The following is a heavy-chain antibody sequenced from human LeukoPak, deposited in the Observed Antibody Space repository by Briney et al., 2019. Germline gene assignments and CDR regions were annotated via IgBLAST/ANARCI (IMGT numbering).Heavy chain of an antibody. J-gene: IGHJ6*02. CDR1: GYTFTGYY. Sequence: PLASVKVSCMASGYTFTGYYMHWVRQAPGQGLEWMGWINPNSGGTNYAQKFQGRVTMTRDTSISTAYMELSRLRSDDTAVYYCARAGYCSSTSCYFMLSYYYYGMDVWGQGTTVTVSS. CDR3: ARAGYCSSTSCYFMLSYYYYGMDV. D-gene: IGHD2-2*01. V-gene: IGHV1-2*02. CDR2: INPNSGGT.